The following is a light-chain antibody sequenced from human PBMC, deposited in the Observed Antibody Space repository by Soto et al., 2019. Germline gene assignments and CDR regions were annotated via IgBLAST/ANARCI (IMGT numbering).Light chain of an antibody. V-gene: IGKV3-20*01. CDR3: QQYDSSPTT. Sequence: EMVLTQSPGTLTLSAGERATLSFRASQSVSNNYLAWYQQKPGQAPRLLIYGASNRATGIPDRFSGSGSGTVFTLTISRLEPEDFAVYFCQQYDSSPTTFGQGTKVDVK. CDR1: QSVSNNY. J-gene: IGKJ1*01. CDR2: GAS.